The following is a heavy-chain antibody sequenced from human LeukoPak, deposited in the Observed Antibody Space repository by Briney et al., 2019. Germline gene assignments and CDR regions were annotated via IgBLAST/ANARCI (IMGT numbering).Heavy chain of an antibody. V-gene: IGHV3-48*01. Sequence: GGSLRLSCAASGFTFSSYWMNWVRQAPGKGLEWVSYISSSSSTIYYADSVKGRFTISRDNAKNSLYLQMNSLRAEDTAVYYCARVRSGSYSSYYYYYYMDVWGKGTTVTVSS. CDR3: ARVRSGSYSSYYYYYYMDV. J-gene: IGHJ6*03. CDR1: GFTFSSYW. CDR2: ISSSSSTI. D-gene: IGHD1-26*01.